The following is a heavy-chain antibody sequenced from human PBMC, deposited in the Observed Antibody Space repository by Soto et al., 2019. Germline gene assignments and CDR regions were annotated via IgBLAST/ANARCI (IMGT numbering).Heavy chain of an antibody. CDR3: ARVLRFLEWSQPTQDYGMDV. J-gene: IGHJ6*02. D-gene: IGHD3-3*01. CDR1: GGTFSSYA. CDR2: IIPIFGTA. Sequence: SVKVSCKASGGTFSSYAISWVRQAPGQGLEWMGGIIPIFGTANYAQKFQGRVTITADESTSTAYMELSSLRSEDTAVYYCARVLRFLEWSQPTQDYGMDVWGQGTTVTFSS. V-gene: IGHV1-69*13.